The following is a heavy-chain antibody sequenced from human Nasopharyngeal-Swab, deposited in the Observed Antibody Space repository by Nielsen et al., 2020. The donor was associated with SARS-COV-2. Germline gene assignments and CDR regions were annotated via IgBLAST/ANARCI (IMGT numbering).Heavy chain of an antibody. CDR2: ISGSGGST. V-gene: IGHV3-23*01. Sequence: GESLKISCAASGFTFSTYSMNWVRQAPGKGLEWVSVISGSGGSTYYADSVKGRFTISRDNSKNTLYLQMNSLRAEDTAVYYCARYDDYYDSSGYAYWGQGTLVTVSS. CDR3: ARYDDYYDSSGYAY. CDR1: GFTFSTYS. D-gene: IGHD3-22*01. J-gene: IGHJ4*02.